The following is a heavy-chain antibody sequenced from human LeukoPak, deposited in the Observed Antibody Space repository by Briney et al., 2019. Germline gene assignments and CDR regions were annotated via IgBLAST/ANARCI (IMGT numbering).Heavy chain of an antibody. Sequence: XWXRXXPXXXLEWIGEINHSGSTNYNPSLKSRVTISVDTSKNQFSLKLSSVTAADTAVYYCARRYSSSVSWFDPWGQGTLVTVSS. CDR3: ARRYSSSVSWFDP. CDR2: INHSGST. J-gene: IGHJ5*02. D-gene: IGHD6-13*01. V-gene: IGHV4-34*01.